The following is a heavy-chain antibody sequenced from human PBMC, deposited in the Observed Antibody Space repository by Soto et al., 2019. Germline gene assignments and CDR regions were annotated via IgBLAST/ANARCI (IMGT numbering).Heavy chain of an antibody. CDR1: GFTFSSYG. D-gene: IGHD4-17*01. J-gene: IGHJ4*02. Sequence: GGSLRLSCAASGFTFSSYGMHWVRQAPGKGLEWVAVIWYDGSNKYYADSVKGRFTISRDNSKNTLYLQMNSLRAEDTAVYYCARDHGGALTTVTFHSDYWGQGTLVTVSS. CDR2: IWYDGSNK. V-gene: IGHV3-33*01. CDR3: ARDHGGALTTVTFHSDY.